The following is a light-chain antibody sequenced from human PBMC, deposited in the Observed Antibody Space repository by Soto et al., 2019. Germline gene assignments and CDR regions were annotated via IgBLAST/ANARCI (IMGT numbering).Light chain of an antibody. CDR2: HDS. V-gene: IGLV3-21*04. CDR1: NIGSKS. CDR3: QVWDSSSDPSYV. J-gene: IGLJ1*01. Sequence: SYELTQPPSVSVAPGKTARITCGGNNIGSKSVHWYQQKPGQAPVLVIYHDSDRPSGIPERFSGSNSGNTATLTISRVEAGDGADYYCQVWDSSSDPSYVFGTGTKLTVL.